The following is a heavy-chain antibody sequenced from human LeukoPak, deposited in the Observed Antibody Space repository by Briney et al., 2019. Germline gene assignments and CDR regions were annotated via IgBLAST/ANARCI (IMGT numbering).Heavy chain of an antibody. Sequence: PWGSLRLSCAASGFTFSDYYMSWVRQAPGKGLEWLSYISSTYIYTNYADSVKGRFTMSRDNAKNSLYLQMNSLRAEDTAMYYCARVYHGSGMLDFWGQGTLVTVSS. D-gene: IGHD3-10*01. CDR1: GFTFSDYY. CDR2: ISSTYIYT. V-gene: IGHV3-11*05. J-gene: IGHJ4*02. CDR3: ARVYHGSGMLDF.